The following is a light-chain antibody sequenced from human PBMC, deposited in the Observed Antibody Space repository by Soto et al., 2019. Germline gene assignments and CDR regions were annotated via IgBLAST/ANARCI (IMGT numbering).Light chain of an antibody. CDR2: TAS. Sequence: DIQMTQSPSSLSASVGDRVTITCRASQSIVTYLNWYLQKPGKAPKLLIFTASTLQSGVPSRFSGSGSGTDFTLTISSLQPEDFATYYCQQSYTTPLGFGGGTKVDI. J-gene: IGKJ4*01. V-gene: IGKV1-39*01. CDR3: QQSYTTPLG. CDR1: QSIVTY.